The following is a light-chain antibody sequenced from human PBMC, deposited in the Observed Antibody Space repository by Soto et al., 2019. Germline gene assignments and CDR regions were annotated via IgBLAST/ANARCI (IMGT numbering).Light chain of an antibody. CDR1: QTVRNNY. J-gene: IGKJ4*01. CDR2: DAS. CDR3: QQFSIYPLT. Sequence: EFVLTQSPGTLSLSPGERATLSCRASQTVRNNYLAWYQQKPGQAPRLLIYDASSRATGIPDRFSGGGSGTDSTLTISSLEPDDVAVYYCQQFSIYPLTFGGGTKVEIK. V-gene: IGKV3-20*01.